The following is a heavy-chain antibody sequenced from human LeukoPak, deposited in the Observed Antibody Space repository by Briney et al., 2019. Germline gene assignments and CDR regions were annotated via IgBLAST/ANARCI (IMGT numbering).Heavy chain of an antibody. CDR3: AKATYYDSMGYFDY. J-gene: IGHJ4*02. CDR2: IKSDGSNI. CDR1: GFTFSSYW. Sequence: GGSLRLSCAASGFTFSSYWMHWVRQAPGKGLVWVSRIKSDGSNIVYADSVKGRFTISRDNAKNSLYLQMNSLRAEDTALYYCAKATYYDSMGYFDYWGQGTLVTVSS. D-gene: IGHD3-22*01. V-gene: IGHV3-74*01.